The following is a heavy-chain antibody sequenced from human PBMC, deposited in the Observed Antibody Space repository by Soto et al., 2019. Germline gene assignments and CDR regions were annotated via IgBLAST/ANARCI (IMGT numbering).Heavy chain of an antibody. D-gene: IGHD3-10*01. Sequence: EVQLLESGGGLVQPGGSLRLSCAASGFAFSSYAMTWVRQAPGKGLEWVSALSGTGGTTYSADSVRGRFTIARDNSQNTLQLHMIGLRPEESAIYYCAKFIVGTGGSRAWTWFVDSWGQGTLVTVSS. J-gene: IGHJ4*02. V-gene: IGHV3-23*01. CDR1: GFAFSSYA. CDR2: LSGTGGTT. CDR3: AKFIVGTGGSRAWTWFVDS.